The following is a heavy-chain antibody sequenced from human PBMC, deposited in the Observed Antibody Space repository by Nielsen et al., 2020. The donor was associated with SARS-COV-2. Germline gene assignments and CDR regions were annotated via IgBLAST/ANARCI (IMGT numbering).Heavy chain of an antibody. CDR2: ISYDGSNK. CDR1: GFTFSSYG. J-gene: IGHJ6*02. D-gene: IGHD3-22*01. V-gene: IGHV3-30*19. Sequence: GESLKISCAASGFTFSSYGMHWVRQAPGKGLEWVAVISYDGSNKYYADSVKGRFTISRDNSKNTLYLQMNSLRAEDTAVYYCARDKDDSSGYYYYYYYYGMDVWGQGTTVTVSS. CDR3: ARDKDDSSGYYYYYYYYGMDV.